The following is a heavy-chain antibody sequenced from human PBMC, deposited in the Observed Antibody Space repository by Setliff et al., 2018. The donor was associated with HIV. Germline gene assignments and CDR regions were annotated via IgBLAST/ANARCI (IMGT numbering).Heavy chain of an antibody. CDR2: IYTSGST. D-gene: IGHD3-22*01. J-gene: IGHJ4*02. CDR3: ARGLSFYDPGGFDY. Sequence: SETLSLTCTVSGGSISSYYWSWIRQPPGKGLEWIGYIYTSGSTNYNPSLKSRVTISVDTSKNQFSLKLSSVTAADAAVYYCARGLSFYDPGGFDYWGQGTPVTVSS. CDR1: GGSISSYY. V-gene: IGHV4-4*09.